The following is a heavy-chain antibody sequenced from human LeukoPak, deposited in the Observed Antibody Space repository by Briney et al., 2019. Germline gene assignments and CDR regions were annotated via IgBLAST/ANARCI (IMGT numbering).Heavy chain of an antibody. CDR2: MNPNSGNT. J-gene: IGHJ4*02. Sequence: GASVKVSCKASGYTFTSYDINWLRQATGQGLEWMGWMNPNSGNTGYAQKFQGRVTMTRNTSISTAYMELSSLRSEDTAVYYCARGRFLEWLLSDGDYWGQGTLVTVSS. V-gene: IGHV1-8*01. D-gene: IGHD3-3*01. CDR1: GYTFTSYD. CDR3: ARGRFLEWLLSDGDY.